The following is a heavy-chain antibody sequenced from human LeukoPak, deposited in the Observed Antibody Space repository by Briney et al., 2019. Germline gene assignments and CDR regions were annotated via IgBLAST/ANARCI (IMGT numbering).Heavy chain of an antibody. J-gene: IGHJ5*02. CDR2: ISAYNGNT. Sequence: ASVKVSCKASGYTFTSYGISWVRQAPGQGLEWMGWISAYNGNTNYAQRLQGRVTMTTDTSTSTAYMELRSLRSDDTAVYYCARREYYGSGSPTDNWFDPWGQGTLVTVSS. D-gene: IGHD3-10*01. CDR3: ARREYYGSGSPTDNWFDP. CDR1: GYTFTSYG. V-gene: IGHV1-18*01.